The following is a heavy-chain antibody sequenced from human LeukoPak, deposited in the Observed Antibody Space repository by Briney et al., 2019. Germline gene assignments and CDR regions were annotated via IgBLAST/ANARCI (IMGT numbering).Heavy chain of an antibody. CDR1: GFTFSSYG. CDR3: ARDECSSTSCYGGMDV. V-gene: IGHV3-33*01. D-gene: IGHD2-2*01. CDR2: IWYDGGNK. J-gene: IGHJ6*02. Sequence: GRSLRLSCAASGFTFSSYGMHWVRQAPGKGLEWVAVIWYDGGNKYYADSVKGRFTISRDNSKNTLYLQMNSLRAEDTAVYYCARDECSSTSCYGGMDVWGQGTTVTVSS.